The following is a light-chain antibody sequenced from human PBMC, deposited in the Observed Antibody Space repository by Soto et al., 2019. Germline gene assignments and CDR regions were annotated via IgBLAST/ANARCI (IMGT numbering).Light chain of an antibody. CDR2: AAS. J-gene: IGKJ1*01. Sequence: IRMTQSPSSLSASTGDRVTITCRASQGISSYLAWYQQKPGKAPKLLIYAASTLQSGVPSSFSGSGSGTDFTLTISCLQSEDFATYYCQQYYSYPWTFGQGTKAAIK. V-gene: IGKV1-8*01. CDR3: QQYYSYPWT. CDR1: QGISSY.